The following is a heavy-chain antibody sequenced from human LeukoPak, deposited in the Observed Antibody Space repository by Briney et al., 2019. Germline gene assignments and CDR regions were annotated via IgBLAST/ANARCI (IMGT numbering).Heavy chain of an antibody. Sequence: PSETLSLTCTASGGSISSGSFYWSWIRQPAGKGLEWIGRIYTSGSTNYNPSLKSRVTISVDTSKNQFSLKLTSVTAADTAVYYCARVRLYDYYYMDVWGKGTTVTVSS. CDR1: GGSISSGSFY. V-gene: IGHV4-61*02. J-gene: IGHJ6*03. D-gene: IGHD3-10*01. CDR2: IYTSGST. CDR3: ARVRLYDYYYMDV.